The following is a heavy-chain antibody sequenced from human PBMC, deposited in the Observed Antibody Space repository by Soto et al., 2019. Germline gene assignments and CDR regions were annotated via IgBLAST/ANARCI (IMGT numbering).Heavy chain of an antibody. V-gene: IGHV3-21*01. Sequence: GGSLRLSCAASGFTFSSYSMNWVRQAPGKGLEWVSSISSSSSYIYYADSVKGRFTISRDNAKNSLYLQMNSLRAEDTAVYYCARDRRYYDFWSGTNYFDYWGQGTLVTVSS. D-gene: IGHD3-3*01. CDR3: ARDRRYYDFWSGTNYFDY. J-gene: IGHJ4*02. CDR2: ISSSSSYI. CDR1: GFTFSSYS.